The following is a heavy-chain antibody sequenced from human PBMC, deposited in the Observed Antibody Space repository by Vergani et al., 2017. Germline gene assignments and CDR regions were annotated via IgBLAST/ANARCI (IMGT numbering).Heavy chain of an antibody. V-gene: IGHV4-34*01. CDR1: GGSFSGYY. CDR3: ARGRKGVVPAAIRSSRLYFDY. D-gene: IGHD2-2*02. CDR2: INHSGST. J-gene: IGHJ4*02. Sequence: QVQLQQWGAGLLKPSETLSLTCAVYGGSFSGYYWSWIRQPPGKGLEWIGEINHSGSTNYNPSLKSRVTISVDTSKNQFSLKLSSVTAADTAVHYCARGRKGVVPAAIRSSRLYFDYWGQGTLVTVSS.